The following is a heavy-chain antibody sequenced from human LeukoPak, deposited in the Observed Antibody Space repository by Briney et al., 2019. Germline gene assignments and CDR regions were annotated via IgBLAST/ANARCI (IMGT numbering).Heavy chain of an antibody. J-gene: IGHJ4*02. CDR2: ISDSGST. Sequence: SETLSLTCTVSGGSIRGYSWSWLWQPPGKGLEWIGCISDSGSTYYNPSLKTRITISLDTSKNQFSLKLSSATAADTAVYYCARWGRPNFDYWGQGTLVTVSS. D-gene: IGHD7-27*01. CDR3: ARWGRPNFDY. V-gene: IGHV4-59*13. CDR1: GGSIRGYS.